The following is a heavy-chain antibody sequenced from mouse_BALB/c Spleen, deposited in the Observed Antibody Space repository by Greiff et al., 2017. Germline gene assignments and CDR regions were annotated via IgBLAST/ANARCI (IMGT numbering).Heavy chain of an antibody. CDR2: INPYYGST. D-gene: IGHD3-3*01. CDR3: ARTGPTRAMDY. V-gene: IGHV1-39*01. CDR1: GYSFTDYI. Sequence: VQLQQTGPELVKPGASVKISCKASGYSFTDYIMLWVKQSHGKSLEWIGNINPYYGSTSYNLKFKGKATLTVDKSSSTAYMQLNSLTSEDSAVYYCARTGPTRAMDYWGQGTSVTVSS. J-gene: IGHJ4*01.